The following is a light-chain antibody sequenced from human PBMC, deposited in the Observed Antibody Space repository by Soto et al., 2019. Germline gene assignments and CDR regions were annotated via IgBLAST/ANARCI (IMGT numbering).Light chain of an antibody. CDR2: EVS. J-gene: IGLJ2*01. V-gene: IGLV2-8*01. CDR1: SSDVGGYNY. CDR3: SSYAASNNLGV. Sequence: QSALTQPPSASGSPGQSVTISCIGTSSDVGGYNYVSWYQQHPGKAPKRMIYEVSKRPSGVPDRFSGSKSGNTASLTVYGLQAEDEADYYCSSYAASNNLGVFGGGTKLTVL.